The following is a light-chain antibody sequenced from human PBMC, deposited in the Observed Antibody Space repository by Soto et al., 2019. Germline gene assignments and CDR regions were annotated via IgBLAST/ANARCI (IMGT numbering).Light chain of an antibody. Sequence: IVFTQSPCTLSLSPGERATLSCRASQSVSFTYLAWYQQKPGQAPRLLIYGASSRATGIPDRFSGSGSGTDFTLTISRLEPEDFAVYYCQQYGSSTPITFGQGTRLEIK. CDR1: QSVSFTY. CDR2: GAS. J-gene: IGKJ5*01. CDR3: QQYGSSTPIT. V-gene: IGKV3-20*01.